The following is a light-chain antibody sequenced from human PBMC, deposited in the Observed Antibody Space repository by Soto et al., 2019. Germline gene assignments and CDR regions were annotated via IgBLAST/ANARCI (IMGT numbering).Light chain of an antibody. Sequence: EIALTQSPRTLSLSPGEISPPPCRASQRVDDSHLAWYQLRPGQAPRLLIYGASTRATGIPDRFSGSGSGTDFSLTIRGLKPEDFAVYYCQQYRMSPNTFGQGTRLEIK. CDR3: QQYRMSPNT. J-gene: IGKJ5*01. V-gene: IGKV3-20*01. CDR2: GAS. CDR1: QRVDDSH.